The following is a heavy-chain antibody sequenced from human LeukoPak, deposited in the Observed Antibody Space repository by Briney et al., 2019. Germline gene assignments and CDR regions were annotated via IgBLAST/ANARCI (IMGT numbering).Heavy chain of an antibody. Sequence: GALRLSCAASGFTFSSYGMHWVRQAPGKGLEWVAVIWYDGSNKYYADSVKGRFTISRDNSKNTLYLQMNSLRAEGTAVYYCARARGSSWYYFDYWGQGTLVAVSS. J-gene: IGHJ4*02. V-gene: IGHV3-33*01. D-gene: IGHD6-13*01. CDR2: IWYDGSNK. CDR3: ARARGSSWYYFDY. CDR1: GFTFSSYG.